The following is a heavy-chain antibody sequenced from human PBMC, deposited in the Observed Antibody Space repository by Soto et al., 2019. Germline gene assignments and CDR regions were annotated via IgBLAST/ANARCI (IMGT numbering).Heavy chain of an antibody. CDR3: ARGPRDYYYDSSGHMGSFDY. CDR2: IFYSGTT. Sequence: SETLSLTCTVSGGSISGGDDYWSWIRQPPGKGLEWIGYIFYSGTTYYNPSLKSRVTISVDTSKNQFSLKLSSVTAADTAVYYCARGPRDYYYDSSGHMGSFDYWGQGTLVTVSS. D-gene: IGHD3-22*01. J-gene: IGHJ4*02. CDR1: GGSISGGDDY. V-gene: IGHV4-30-4*01.